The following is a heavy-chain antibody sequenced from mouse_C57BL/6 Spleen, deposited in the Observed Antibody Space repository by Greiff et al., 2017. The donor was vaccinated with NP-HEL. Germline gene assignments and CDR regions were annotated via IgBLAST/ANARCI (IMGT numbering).Heavy chain of an antibody. CDR2: ISSGGSYT. CDR3: ARRYYSNLYYFDY. J-gene: IGHJ2*01. Sequence: EVKVVESGGDLVKPGGSLKLSCAASGFTFSSYGMSWVRQTPDKRLEWVATISSGGSYTYYPDSVKGRFTISRDNAKNTLYLQMSSLKSEDTAMYYCARRYYSNLYYFDYWGQGTTLTVSS. V-gene: IGHV5-6*02. CDR1: GFTFSSYG. D-gene: IGHD2-5*01.